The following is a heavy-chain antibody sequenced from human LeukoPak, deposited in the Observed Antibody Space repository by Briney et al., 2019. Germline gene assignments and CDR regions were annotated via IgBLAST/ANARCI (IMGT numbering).Heavy chain of an antibody. Sequence: PGRSLRLSCPASGFSFSSYGMRWVRQAPGKWMGWVSFIRYEGSNKYYADSVKGRFTISRDNSKNTLYLQMNSLRAEDTAIYYCAKERSCIAAAPDYWGQGALVTVSS. V-gene: IGHV3-30*02. D-gene: IGHD6-25*01. CDR2: IRYEGSNK. CDR3: AKERSCIAAAPDY. CDR1: GFSFSSYG. J-gene: IGHJ4*02.